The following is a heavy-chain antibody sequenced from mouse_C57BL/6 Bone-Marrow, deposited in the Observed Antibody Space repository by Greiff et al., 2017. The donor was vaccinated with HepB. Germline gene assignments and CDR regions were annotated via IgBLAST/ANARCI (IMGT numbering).Heavy chain of an antibody. Sequence: VKLVESGPGLVQPSQSLSITCTVSGFSLTSYGVHWVRQSPGKGLEWLGVICSGGSTDYNAAFISRLSISKDNSKSQVFFKMNSLQADDTAIYYCARWAYDGYYVFDCWGQGATLTVSS. V-gene: IGHV2-2*01. CDR2: ICSGGST. J-gene: IGHJ2*01. CDR1: GFSLTSYG. D-gene: IGHD2-3*01. CDR3: ARWAYDGYYVFDC.